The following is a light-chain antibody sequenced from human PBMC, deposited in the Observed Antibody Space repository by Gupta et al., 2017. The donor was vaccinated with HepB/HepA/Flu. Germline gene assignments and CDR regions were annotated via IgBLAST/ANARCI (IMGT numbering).Light chain of an antibody. J-gene: IGLJ3*02. CDR3: GAWDDSLNAWV. CDR1: KSNIGTNT. CDR2: CNN. V-gene: IGLV1-44*01. Sequence: QSMFTQPPSASGTPGQGVTMPCSGTKSNIGTNTINWYQQLPGSAPKLLIYCNNQRPSGIPERFSGSKSGTSGSLAISGLQSEDEADYYCGAWDDSLNAWVFGGGTKVTVL.